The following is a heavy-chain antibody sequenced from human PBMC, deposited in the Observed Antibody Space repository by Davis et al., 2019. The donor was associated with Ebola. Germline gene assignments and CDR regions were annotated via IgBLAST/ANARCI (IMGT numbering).Heavy chain of an antibody. CDR3: ARGIGWERPYYFDY. V-gene: IGHV3-21*01. D-gene: IGHD1-26*01. CDR1: GFTFSSYS. CDR2: ISSSSSYI. J-gene: IGHJ4*02. Sequence: GGSLRLSCAASGFTFSSYSMNWVRQAPGKGLEWVSSISSSSSYIYYADSVKGRFTISRDNAKNSLYLQMNSLRAEDTAVYYCARGIGWERPYYFDYWGQGTLVTVSS.